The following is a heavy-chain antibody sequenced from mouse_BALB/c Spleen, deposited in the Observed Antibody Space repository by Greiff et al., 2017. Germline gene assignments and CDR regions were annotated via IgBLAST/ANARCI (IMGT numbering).Heavy chain of an antibody. Sequence: VQLQESGAELAKPGASVKMSCKASGYTFTSYWMHWVKQRPGQGLEWIGYINPSTGYTEYNQKFKDKATLTADKSSSTAYMQLSSLTSEDSAVYYCARCHYNPSFDYWGQGTTLTVSS. D-gene: IGHD1-3*01. V-gene: IGHV1-7*01. J-gene: IGHJ2*01. CDR3: ARCHYNPSFDY. CDR1: GYTFTSYW. CDR2: INPSTGYT.